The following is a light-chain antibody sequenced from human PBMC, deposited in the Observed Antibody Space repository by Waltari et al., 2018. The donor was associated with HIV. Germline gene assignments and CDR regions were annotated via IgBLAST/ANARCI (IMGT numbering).Light chain of an antibody. Sequence: PGERASLSCRASQNINGKLAWFQQKPGQAPRLVVYNISTRASGTPARFGGSGSATEFTLTISSLQSEDFGVYYCQQYHTWVSFGRGTSLQI. V-gene: IGKV3-15*01. CDR1: QNINGK. J-gene: IGKJ2*01. CDR2: NIS. CDR3: QQYHTWVS.